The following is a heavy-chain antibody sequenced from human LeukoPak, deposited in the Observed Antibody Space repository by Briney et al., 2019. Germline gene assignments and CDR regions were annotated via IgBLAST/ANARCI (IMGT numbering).Heavy chain of an antibody. CDR3: ARGYSPYYYAIGESYYGFDI. V-gene: IGHV3-33*01. J-gene: IGHJ3*02. CDR2: IWYDGSNK. Sequence: GRSLRLSCAASGFTFSSYGMHAIRQAPGKGLEGMAVIWYDGSNKYYADSVKGRFTLSRDNSKNTLYLQVNSLRAEDTAVYYCARGYSPYYYAIGESYYGFDIWGQGTMVTVSS. D-gene: IGHD3-10*01. CDR1: GFTFSSYG.